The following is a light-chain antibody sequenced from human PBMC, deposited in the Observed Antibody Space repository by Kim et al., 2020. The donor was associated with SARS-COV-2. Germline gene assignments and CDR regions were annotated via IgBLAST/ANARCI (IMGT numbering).Light chain of an antibody. CDR1: GGSCNARTY. J-gene: IGLJ3*02. Sequence: LAISCTGSGGSCNARTYVQGYRQRPDSATTTVLYVYNESAPGVPDWCSGSSDSSASSASLTISGLKTEDEADYYCQSYDSSTHWVFGGGTQLTVL. V-gene: IGLV6-57*02. CDR3: QSYDSSTHWV. CDR2: VYN.